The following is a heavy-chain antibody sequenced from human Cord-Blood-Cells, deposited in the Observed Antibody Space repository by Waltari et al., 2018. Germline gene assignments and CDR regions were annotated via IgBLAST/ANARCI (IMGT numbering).Heavy chain of an antibody. CDR1: GYTFTGYY. CDR3: ARRLRGSYYLFDY. CDR2: INPNRGGT. J-gene: IGHJ4*02. V-gene: IGHV1-2*02. D-gene: IGHD1-26*01. Sequence: QVQLVQSGAEVKKPGAAVKVSCKASGYTFTGYYRHWVRQAPGQGREWRGGINPNRGGTNYAQKFQGSVTTARDTSISTAYMELSRLRSDETAVYYCARRLRGSYYLFDYWGQGTLVTVSS.